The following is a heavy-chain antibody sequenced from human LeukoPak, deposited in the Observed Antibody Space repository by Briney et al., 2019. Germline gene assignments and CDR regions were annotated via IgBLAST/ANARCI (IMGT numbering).Heavy chain of an antibody. CDR1: GYTFTGYY. CDR3: ARDGAIGPHSGSFDY. D-gene: IGHD4/OR15-4a*01. CDR2: INPSGGST. Sequence: ASVKVSCKASGYTFTGYYMHWVRQAPGQGLEWMGIINPSGGSTSYAQKFQGRVTMTRDMSTSTVYMELSSLRSEDTAVYYCARDGAIGPHSGSFDYWGQGTLVTVSS. J-gene: IGHJ4*02. V-gene: IGHV1-46*01.